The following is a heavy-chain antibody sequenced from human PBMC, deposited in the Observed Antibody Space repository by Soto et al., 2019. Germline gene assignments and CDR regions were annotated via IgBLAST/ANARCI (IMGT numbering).Heavy chain of an antibody. Sequence: PSETLSLTCTVSGGSISSGDYYWSWIRQPPGKGLEWIGYIYYSGSTYYNPSLKSRVTISVDTSKNQFSLKLSSVTAADTAVYYCARGGDGYNLFDYWGQGTLVTVSS. CDR2: IYYSGST. CDR3: ARGGDGYNLFDY. CDR1: GGSISSGDYY. D-gene: IGHD5-12*01. V-gene: IGHV4-30-4*01. J-gene: IGHJ4*02.